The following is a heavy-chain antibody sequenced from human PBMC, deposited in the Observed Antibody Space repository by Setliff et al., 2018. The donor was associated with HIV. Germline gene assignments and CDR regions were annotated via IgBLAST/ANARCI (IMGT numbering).Heavy chain of an antibody. V-gene: IGHV1-46*01. CDR2: IKPNDGAS. CDR3: VREGHCVGVKCYSTDV. D-gene: IGHD2-15*01. J-gene: IGHJ6*02. CDR1: GFTLTFYY. Sequence: ASVKVSCKASGFTLTFYYMHWVRQAPGQGLEWMGMIKPNDGASTHAQNFQGRVTMTGDTSTSTVYMELSSLRSEDTAVYYCVREGHCVGVKCYSTDVWGQGATVTVSS.